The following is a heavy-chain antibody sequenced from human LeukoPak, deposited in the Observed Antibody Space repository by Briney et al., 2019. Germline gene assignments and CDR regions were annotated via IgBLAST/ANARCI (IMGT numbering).Heavy chain of an antibody. CDR3: ASGVHYYDSSGYYYRRYFDY. V-gene: IGHV1-18*01. D-gene: IGHD3-22*01. Sequence: ASVKVSCKASGYTFTSYGISWVRQAPGQGLEWVGWISAYNGNTNYAQKLQGRVTMTTDTSTSTAYMELRSLRSDDTAVYYCASGVHYYDSSGYYYRRYFDYWGQGTLVTVSS. J-gene: IGHJ4*02. CDR1: GYTFTSYG. CDR2: ISAYNGNT.